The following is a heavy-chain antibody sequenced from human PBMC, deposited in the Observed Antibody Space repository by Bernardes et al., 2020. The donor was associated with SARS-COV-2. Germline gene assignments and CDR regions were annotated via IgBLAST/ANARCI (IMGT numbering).Heavy chain of an antibody. CDR3: ARDRGFRYFDL. Sequence: SETLSLTCTVSGGPMTNDYWSWIRQSPGKGLEWLAYISTTGSTNYSPSLKSRLTISLDTSKNQVSLNLSSVTAADTAIYYCARDRGFRYFDLCGRGTLVTVSS. J-gene: IGHJ2*01. CDR2: ISTTGST. D-gene: IGHD3-10*01. CDR1: GGPMTNDY. V-gene: IGHV4-4*08.